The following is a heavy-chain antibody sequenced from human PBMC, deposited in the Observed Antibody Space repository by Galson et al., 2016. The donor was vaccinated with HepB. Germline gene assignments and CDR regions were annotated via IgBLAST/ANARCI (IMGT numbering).Heavy chain of an antibody. CDR2: IYSDGGT. CDR1: GLTVSLKY. D-gene: IGHD5-12*01. CDR3: ARARYEYSTSWYLDS. V-gene: IGHV3-53*01. Sequence: SLRLSCAASGLTVSLKYMIWVRQAPGKGLECVSIIYSDGGTYYADSVRGRFTISRANSKDTVYLQMNSLRAEDTAVYYCARARYEYSTSWYLDSWGQGTLVTVSS. J-gene: IGHJ4*02.